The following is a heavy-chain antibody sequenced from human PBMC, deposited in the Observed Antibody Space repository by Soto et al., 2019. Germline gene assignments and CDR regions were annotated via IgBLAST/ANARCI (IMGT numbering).Heavy chain of an antibody. CDR3: ARAIRGYCGGDCYKYYFDY. D-gene: IGHD2-21*02. CDR1: GGSISSYY. V-gene: IGHV4-59*01. CDR2: IYYSGST. J-gene: IGHJ4*02. Sequence: PSETLSLTCTVSGGSISSYYWSWIRQPPGKGLEWIGYIYYSGSTNYNPSLKSRVTISVDTSKNQFSLKLSSVTAADTAVYYCARAIRGYCGGDCYKYYFDYWGQGTLVTVSS.